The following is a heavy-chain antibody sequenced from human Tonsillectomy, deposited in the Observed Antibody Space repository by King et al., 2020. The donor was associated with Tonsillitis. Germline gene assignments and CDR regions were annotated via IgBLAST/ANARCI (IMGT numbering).Heavy chain of an antibody. J-gene: IGHJ5*02. CDR3: ARNQRDPYTEWFDP. CDR1: GGSISSYY. Sequence: QLQESGPGLVKPSETLSLTCTVSGGSISSYYWSWIRQPPGKGLEWIGYIYYSGSTNYNTSLKSRVTISVDTSKNQFSLKLSSVTAADTAVYYCARNQRDPYTEWFDPWGQGTLVTVSS. CDR2: IYYSGST. D-gene: IGHD2-2*02. V-gene: IGHV4-59*01.